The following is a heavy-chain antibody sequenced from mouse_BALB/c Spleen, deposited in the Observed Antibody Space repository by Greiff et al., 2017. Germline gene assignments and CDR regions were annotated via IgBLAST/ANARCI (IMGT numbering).Heavy chain of an antibody. Sequence: EVQLQQSGPELVKPGASVKMSCKASGYTFTSYVMHWVKQKPGQGLEWIGYINPYNDGTKYNEKFKGKATLTSDKSSSTAYMELSSLTSEDSAVYYCARYYDYDGVAMDYWGQGTSVTVSS. V-gene: IGHV1-14*01. CDR1: GYTFTSYV. J-gene: IGHJ4*01. D-gene: IGHD2-4*01. CDR3: ARYYDYDGVAMDY. CDR2: INPYNDGT.